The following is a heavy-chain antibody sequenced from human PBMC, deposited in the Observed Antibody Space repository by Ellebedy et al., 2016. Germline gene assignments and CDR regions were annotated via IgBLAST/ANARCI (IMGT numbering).Heavy chain of an antibody. V-gene: IGHV3-69-1*01. J-gene: IGHJ5*02. CDR1: GFSFNDRG. CDR3: AREVTTVTTLSWFDP. CDR2: ISSGRNG. D-gene: IGHD4-17*01. Sequence: GESLKISXAASGFSFNDRGMTWVRQAPGKGLEWVATISSGRNGYYAGSVKGRFTISRDNAKNSLYLQMNSLRAEDTAVYYCAREVTTVTTLSWFDPWGQGTLVTVSS.